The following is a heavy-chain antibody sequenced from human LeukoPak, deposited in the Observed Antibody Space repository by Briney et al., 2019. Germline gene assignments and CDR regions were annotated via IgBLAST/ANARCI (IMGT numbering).Heavy chain of an antibody. Sequence: PSETLSLTCAVSGGSMHNYYWSWIRQPPGKGLEWIGYIFSRGNTNYNPFLQSRVTISVDTSKSQFALKLRSVTAADTAVYYCARVGDTSSYYYFLDFWGQGTLVTVSS. D-gene: IGHD3-22*01. CDR3: ARVGDTSSYYYFLDF. CDR2: IFSRGNT. V-gene: IGHV4-4*08. CDR1: GGSMHNYY. J-gene: IGHJ4*02.